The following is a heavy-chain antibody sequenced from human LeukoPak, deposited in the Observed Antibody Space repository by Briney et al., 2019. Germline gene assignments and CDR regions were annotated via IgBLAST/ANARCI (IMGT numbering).Heavy chain of an antibody. V-gene: IGHV3-23*01. Sequence: GGSLRLSCVASGFTFSNYGMSWVRQTPGKGLEWVSGISGSGGSTYYADSVKGRFTISRDNSKNTLYLQMNSLRAEDTAVYYCAKSRGSGLFDYWGQGTLVTVAS. D-gene: IGHD3-10*01. J-gene: IGHJ4*02. CDR3: AKSRGSGLFDY. CDR1: GFTFSNYG. CDR2: ISGSGGST.